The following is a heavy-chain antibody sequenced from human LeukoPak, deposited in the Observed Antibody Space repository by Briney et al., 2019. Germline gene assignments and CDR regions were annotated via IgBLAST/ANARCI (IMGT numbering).Heavy chain of an antibody. CDR3: ARLYCSSASCYAAGRFDP. D-gene: IGHD2-2*01. CDR2: IYYSGST. V-gene: IGHV4-39*01. Sequence: SETLSLTCTVSGGSISSSSYYWGWIRQPPGKGLEWIGTIYYSGSTYYNPSLKSRVTISVDMSKNQFSLKLSSVTAADTAVYYCARLYCSSASCYAAGRFDPWGQGTLVTVSS. J-gene: IGHJ5*02. CDR1: GGSISSSSYY.